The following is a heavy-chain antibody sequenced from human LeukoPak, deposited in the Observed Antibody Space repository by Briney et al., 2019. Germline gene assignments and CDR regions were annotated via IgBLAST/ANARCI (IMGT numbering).Heavy chain of an antibody. Sequence: SETLFLTCTVSGGSISSYYWSWIRQPAGKGLEWIGRIYTSGSTNYNPSLKSRVTMSVDTSKNQFSLKLGSVTAADTAVYYCARDPGRGYSAAFDIWGQGTMVTVSS. J-gene: IGHJ3*02. D-gene: IGHD5-18*01. V-gene: IGHV4-4*07. CDR2: IYTSGST. CDR1: GGSISSYY. CDR3: ARDPGRGYSAAFDI.